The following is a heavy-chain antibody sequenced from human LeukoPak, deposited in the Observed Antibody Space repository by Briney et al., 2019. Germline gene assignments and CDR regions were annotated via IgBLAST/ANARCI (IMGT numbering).Heavy chain of an antibody. CDR3: ARDDTAMVGGFDY. D-gene: IGHD5-18*01. Sequence: SETLSLTCTVSGGSISSYYWSWIRQPPGKGLEWIGYIYYSGSTNYNPSLKSRVTISVDTSKNQFSLKLSSVTAADTAVYYCARDDTAMVGGFDYWGQGTLVTVSP. J-gene: IGHJ4*02. CDR2: IYYSGST. V-gene: IGHV4-59*01. CDR1: GGSISSYY.